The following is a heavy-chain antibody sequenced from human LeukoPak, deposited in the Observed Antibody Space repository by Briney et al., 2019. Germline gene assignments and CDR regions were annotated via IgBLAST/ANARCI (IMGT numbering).Heavy chain of an antibody. CDR1: GFTFSSYA. D-gene: IGHD5-12*01. CDR3: AREWEWLQNSYYYYGMDV. J-gene: IGHJ6*02. V-gene: IGHV3-30*04. Sequence: GGSLRLSCAASGFTFSSYAMHWVRQAPGKGLEWVAVISYDGSNKYYADSVKGRFTISRDNSKNTLYLQMNSLRAEDTAVYYCAREWEWLQNSYYYYGMDVWGQGTTVTVSS. CDR2: ISYDGSNK.